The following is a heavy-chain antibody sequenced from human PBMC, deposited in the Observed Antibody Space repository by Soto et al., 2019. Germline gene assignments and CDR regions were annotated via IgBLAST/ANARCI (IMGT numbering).Heavy chain of an antibody. Sequence: GGSLRLSCAASGFTVSSNYLSSVRQAPGKGLEWVSLIYSGGSTYYADSVKGRFTISRDNSKNTLYLQMNSLRAEDTAVYYCARGRYSSSPFDYWGQGALVTVSS. V-gene: IGHV3-66*01. CDR2: IYSGGST. CDR1: GFTVSSNY. CDR3: ARGRYSSSPFDY. J-gene: IGHJ4*02. D-gene: IGHD6-6*01.